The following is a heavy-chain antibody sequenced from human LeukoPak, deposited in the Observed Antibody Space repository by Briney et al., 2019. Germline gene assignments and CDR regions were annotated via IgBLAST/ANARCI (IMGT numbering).Heavy chain of an antibody. Sequence: GGSLRLSCAASGFTFSSYWMHWVRQAPGKGLVWVSRINTDGSITNYADSVKGRFSISRDNAKNTLYLQMSSLRAKDTAVYYCARDRGPRTGFMVREAYDYWGQGTLVTVSS. CDR1: GFTFSSYW. D-gene: IGHD3-10*01. J-gene: IGHJ4*02. CDR2: INTDGSIT. V-gene: IGHV3-74*01. CDR3: ARDRGPRTGFMVREAYDY.